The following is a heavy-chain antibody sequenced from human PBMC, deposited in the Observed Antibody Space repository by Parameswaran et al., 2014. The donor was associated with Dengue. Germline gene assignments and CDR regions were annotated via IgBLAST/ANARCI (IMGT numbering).Heavy chain of an antibody. CDR3: AGGSRRAGEQQLVRH. V-gene: IGHV4-59*01. D-gene: IGHD6-13*01. J-gene: IGHJ4*02. Sequence: RWIRQPPGKGLEWIGYIYYSGSTNYNPSLKSRVTISVDTSKNQFSLKLSSVTAADTAVYYCAGGSRRAGEQQLVRHWGQGTLVTVSS. CDR2: IYYSGST.